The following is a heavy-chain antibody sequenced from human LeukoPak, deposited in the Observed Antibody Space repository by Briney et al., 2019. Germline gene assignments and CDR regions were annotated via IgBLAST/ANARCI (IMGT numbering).Heavy chain of an antibody. CDR2: ISGSGGST. CDR3: AKDNRDSSGWYVGY. Sequence: GGSLRLSCAASGFTFSSYAMSWVRQAPGKGLEWVSAISGSGGSTYYAGSVKGRFTISRDNSKNTLYLQMNSLRAEDTAVYYCAKDNRDSSGWYVGYWGQGTLVTVSS. CDR1: GFTFSSYA. D-gene: IGHD6-19*01. J-gene: IGHJ4*02. V-gene: IGHV3-23*01.